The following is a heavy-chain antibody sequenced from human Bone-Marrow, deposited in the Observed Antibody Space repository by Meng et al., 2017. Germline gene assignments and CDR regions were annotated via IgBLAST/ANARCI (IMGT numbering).Heavy chain of an antibody. Sequence: ASVKVSCKPSGYNFPDYWLHWVRRAPGQGLEWMGRIDPKSGDTHYAQRFQGRVTMTGDTSISTAYMELSGLRSEDTAVYYCARVGAIEMATIRGWDYYYGMDVWGQGTTVTVSS. CDR2: IDPKSGDT. CDR1: GYNFPDYW. D-gene: IGHD5-24*01. V-gene: IGHV1-2*06. J-gene: IGHJ6*02. CDR3: ARVGAIEMATIRGWDYYYGMDV.